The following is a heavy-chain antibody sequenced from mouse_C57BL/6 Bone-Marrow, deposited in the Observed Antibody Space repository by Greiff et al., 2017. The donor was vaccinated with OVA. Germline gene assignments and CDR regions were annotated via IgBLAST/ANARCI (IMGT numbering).Heavy chain of an antibody. D-gene: IGHD3-1*01. Sequence: EVMLVESGGGLVQPKGSLKLSCAASGFSFNTYAMNWVRQAPGKGLEWVARIRSKSNNYATYYADSVKDRFTISRDDSESMLYLQMNNLKTEDTAMYYCVRHKGYSTVFDYCGQGTTLTVSS. CDR1: GFSFNTYA. J-gene: IGHJ2*01. CDR2: IRSKSNNYAT. V-gene: IGHV10-1*01. CDR3: VRHKGYSTVFDY.